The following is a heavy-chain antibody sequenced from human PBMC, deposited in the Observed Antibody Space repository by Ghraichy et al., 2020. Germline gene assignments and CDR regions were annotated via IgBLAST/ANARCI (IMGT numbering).Heavy chain of an antibody. Sequence: GGSLRLSCSASGFTFSSYAMHWVRQAPGNGLEYVSAISSNGGSTYYADSVKGRFTISRDNSKNTLYLQMSSLRAEDTAVYYCVKDRHPGLRIAVAGTTYSAFDIWGQGTMVTVSS. J-gene: IGHJ3*02. CDR3: VKDRHPGLRIAVAGTTYSAFDI. V-gene: IGHV3-64D*06. D-gene: IGHD6-19*01. CDR1: GFTFSSYA. CDR2: ISSNGGST.